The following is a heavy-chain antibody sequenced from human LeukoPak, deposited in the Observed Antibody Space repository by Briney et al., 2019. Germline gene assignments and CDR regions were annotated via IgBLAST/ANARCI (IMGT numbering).Heavy chain of an antibody. Sequence: SETLSLTCTVSGGSISSYYWSWIRQPPGKGLEWIGYIYYSGSTNYNPSLKSRVTISVDTSKSQFSLNLSSVTAADTAVYYCARAVPGNYYDSSGYLDYWGQGTLVTVSS. CDR2: IYYSGST. J-gene: IGHJ4*02. CDR3: ARAVPGNYYDSSGYLDY. V-gene: IGHV4-59*01. CDR1: GGSISSYY. D-gene: IGHD3-22*01.